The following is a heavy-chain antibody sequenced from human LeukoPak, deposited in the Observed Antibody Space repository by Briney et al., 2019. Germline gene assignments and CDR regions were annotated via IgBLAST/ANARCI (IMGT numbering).Heavy chain of an antibody. Sequence: SEILSLTCTVSGGSISSYYWSWIRQPPGKGLEWIGYIYYSGSTNYNPSLKSRVTISVDTSKNQFSLKLSSVTAADTAVYYCARDRGNYWFDPWGQGTLVTVSS. D-gene: IGHD4-23*01. CDR1: GGSISSYY. CDR2: IYYSGST. CDR3: ARDRGNYWFDP. V-gene: IGHV4-59*01. J-gene: IGHJ5*02.